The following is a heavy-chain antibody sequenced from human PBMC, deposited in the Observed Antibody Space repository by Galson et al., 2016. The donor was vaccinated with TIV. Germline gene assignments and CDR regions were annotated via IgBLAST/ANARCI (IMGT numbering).Heavy chain of an antibody. CDR3: ARHGDTATGDAFDI. CDR1: GFTFSSWH. V-gene: IGHV3-48*04. CDR2: ITYTSATI. D-gene: IGHD5-18*01. Sequence: SLRLSCAASGFTFSSWHMDWVRQAPGEGLEWISFITYTSATIYYADSVKGRFTVSRDNAKNSLYLQMNSLRADDTAVYYCARHGDTATGDAFDIWGQGTMVTVSS. J-gene: IGHJ3*02.